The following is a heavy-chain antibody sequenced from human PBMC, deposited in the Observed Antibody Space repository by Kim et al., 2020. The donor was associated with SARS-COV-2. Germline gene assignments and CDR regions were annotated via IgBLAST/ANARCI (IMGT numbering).Heavy chain of an antibody. V-gene: IGHV4-34*01. CDR2: INHSGST. J-gene: IGHJ5*02. CDR3: ARGRGVRGVSQYNWFDP. CDR1: GGSFSGYY. Sequence: SETLSLTCAVYGGSFSGYYWSWIRQPPGKGLEWIGEINHSGSTNYNPSLKSRVTISVDTSKNQFSLKLSSVTAADTAVYYCARGRGVRGVSQYNWFDPWGQGTLVTVSS. D-gene: IGHD3-10*01.